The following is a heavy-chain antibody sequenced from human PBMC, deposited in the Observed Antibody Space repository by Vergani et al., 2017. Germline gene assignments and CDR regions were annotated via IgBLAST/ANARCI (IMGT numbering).Heavy chain of an antibody. J-gene: IGHJ6*02. CDR3: ARTGEWMRSNNGPPDYVFALDV. CDR1: GISFSNYT. V-gene: IGHV3-21*02. D-gene: IGHD3-10*01. Sequence: EAQLVESGGGAVKPGGSLRLSCTASGISFSNYTINWVRQAPGKGLEWVASISSSSAYIDYVDSIKGRFTISRDNAKRSVLLQMNSLRAEDTAVYYCARTGEWMRSNNGPPDYVFALDVWGQGTTVIVSS. CDR2: ISSSSAYI.